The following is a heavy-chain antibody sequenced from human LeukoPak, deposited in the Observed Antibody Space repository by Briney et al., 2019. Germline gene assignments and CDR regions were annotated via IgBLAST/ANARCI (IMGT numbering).Heavy chain of an antibody. D-gene: IGHD1-26*01. V-gene: IGHV3-23*01. Sequence: PGGSLRLSCAASGFTFSSYSMSWVRHAPGKGLEWVSAISGSGGSTYHADSVKGRFTISRDNSKNLLYLQMNSLRAEDTAVYYCATHLSGWKERDAFDIWGQGTMVTVSS. CDR2: ISGSGGST. J-gene: IGHJ3*02. CDR1: GFTFSSYS. CDR3: ATHLSGWKERDAFDI.